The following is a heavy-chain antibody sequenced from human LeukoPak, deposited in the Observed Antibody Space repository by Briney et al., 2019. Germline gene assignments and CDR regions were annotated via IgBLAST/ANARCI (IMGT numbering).Heavy chain of an antibody. CDR3: ARGSYSSKIYYFDY. CDR2: ISSSSSYI. D-gene: IGHD6-13*01. V-gene: IGHV3-21*01. Sequence: PGGSLRLSCAASGFTFSSYSMNWVRQAPGKGLEWVSSISSSSSYIYYADSVKGRFTISRDNAKNSLYLQMNSLRAEDTAVYYCARGSYSSKIYYFDYWGQGTLVTVSS. J-gene: IGHJ4*02. CDR1: GFTFSSYS.